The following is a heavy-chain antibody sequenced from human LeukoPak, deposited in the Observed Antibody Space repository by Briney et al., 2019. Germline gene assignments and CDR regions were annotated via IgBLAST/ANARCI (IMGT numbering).Heavy chain of an antibody. CDR2: IYYSSST. CDR1: GGSISSCGYY. CDR3: ARVRYCSSTSCHTSRFDP. J-gene: IGHJ5*02. D-gene: IGHD2-2*02. V-gene: IGHV4-31*03. Sequence: PSETLSLTCTVSGGSISSCGYYRSWIPQHPGKGLEWIGHIYYSSSTYYNPYLNSRITISEDTTNNQFSLKLCSVTVGDTAVYYCARVRYCSSTSCHTSRFDPWGQGTLVTVSS.